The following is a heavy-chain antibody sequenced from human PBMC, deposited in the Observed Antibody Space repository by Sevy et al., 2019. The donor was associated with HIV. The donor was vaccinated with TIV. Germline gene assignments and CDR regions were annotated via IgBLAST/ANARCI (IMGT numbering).Heavy chain of an antibody. D-gene: IGHD4-17*01. J-gene: IGHJ6*02. Sequence: GGSLRLSCAAPGFTFSDAWMSWVRQGPGKGLEWVGRMKSKTEGGTTDYAAPVKGRFTISRDDSKNTLYLQMNSLKTEDTAVYYCTTEALDYEGPDYPYFGMDVWGQGTTVTVS. V-gene: IGHV3-15*01. CDR3: TTEALDYEGPDYPYFGMDV. CDR2: MKSKTEGGTT. CDR1: GFTFSDAW.